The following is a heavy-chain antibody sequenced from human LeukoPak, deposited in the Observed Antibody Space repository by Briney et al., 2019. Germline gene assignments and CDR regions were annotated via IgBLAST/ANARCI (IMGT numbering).Heavy chain of an antibody. V-gene: IGHV4-59*11. J-gene: IGHJ5*02. D-gene: IGHD4-23*01. CDR3: ARYGGVSVGNWFDP. Sequence: SETLSLTCTVSGGSISSHFWSWVRQPPGKGLEWIGYIYYSGSTYYNPSLKSRVTISLDTSKNQFSLRLNSVTAADTAVYYCARYGGVSVGNWFDPWGQGTLVTVSS. CDR1: GGSISSHF. CDR2: IYYSGST.